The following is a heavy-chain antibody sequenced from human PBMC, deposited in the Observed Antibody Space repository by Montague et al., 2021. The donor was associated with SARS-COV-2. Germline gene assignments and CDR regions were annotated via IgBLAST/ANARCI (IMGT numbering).Heavy chain of an antibody. CDR2: IYYSGST. Sequence: ETLSLTCTVSGGSISSSSCYWGWIRQPPGKGLEWIGSIYYSGSTYYNPSLKSRVTISVDTSKNQFSLKLSSVTAADTAVYYCARVGRQQLVRLSGMDVWGQGTTVTVSS. CDR3: ARVGRQQLVRLSGMDV. V-gene: IGHV4-39*07. CDR1: GGSISSSSCY. D-gene: IGHD6-13*01. J-gene: IGHJ6*02.